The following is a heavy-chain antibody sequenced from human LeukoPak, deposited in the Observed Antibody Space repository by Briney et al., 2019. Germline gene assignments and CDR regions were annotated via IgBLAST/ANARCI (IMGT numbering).Heavy chain of an antibody. CDR1: GGSFSGYY. Sequence: SETLSLTCAVYGGSFSGYYWSWIRQPPGKGLEWIGEINHSGSTNYNPSLKSRVTISVGTSKNQFSLKLSSVTAADTAVYNCARATAVAQRFDYWGQGTLVTVSS. CDR2: INHSGST. CDR3: ARATAVAQRFDY. V-gene: IGHV4-34*01. J-gene: IGHJ4*02. D-gene: IGHD6-19*01.